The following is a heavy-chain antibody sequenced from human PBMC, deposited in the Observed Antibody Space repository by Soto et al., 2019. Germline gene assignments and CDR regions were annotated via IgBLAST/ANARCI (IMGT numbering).Heavy chain of an antibody. D-gene: IGHD4-17*01. V-gene: IGHV4-39*01. CDR2: IFYSGTT. CDR3: ASYGDYPDY. Sequence: QLQLQESGPGLVKPSETLSLTCTVSGGSISGSSYYWGWIRQPPGKGLEWIGTIFYSGTTYYNPSLKSRVPISGDTSKNQVSLRLTSVTAADTAVYYCASYGDYPDYWGQGTLVTVSS. J-gene: IGHJ4*02. CDR1: GGSISGSSYY.